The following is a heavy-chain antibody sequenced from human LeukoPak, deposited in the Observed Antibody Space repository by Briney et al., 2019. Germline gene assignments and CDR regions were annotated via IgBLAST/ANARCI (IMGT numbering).Heavy chain of an antibody. CDR2: IRYDGSNK. Sequence: PGGSLRLSCAASGFTFSSYGMHWVRQAPGKGLEWVAFIRYDGSNKYYADSVKGRFTISRDNSKNTLYLQMNSLRAEDTAVYYCAKGSSYWYDSSGYYFDYWGQGTLVTVS. D-gene: IGHD3-22*01. CDR3: AKGSSYWYDSSGYYFDY. J-gene: IGHJ4*02. V-gene: IGHV3-30*02. CDR1: GFTFSSYG.